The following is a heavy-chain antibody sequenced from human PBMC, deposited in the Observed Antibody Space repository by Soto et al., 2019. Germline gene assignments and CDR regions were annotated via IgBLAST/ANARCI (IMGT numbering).Heavy chain of an antibody. Sequence: EVQLVEVGGGLSQPGGSLRLSCVVSGFSVSTNYMSWVRQAPGKGLEWVSVIYSGGSTVYADSVKGRFFISRDDSKNTVYLRMNSLRVGDTASYYCVRGRGNFDYWGQGTLVTVSS. J-gene: IGHJ4*02. CDR1: GFSVSTNY. V-gene: IGHV3-53*01. CDR2: IYSGGST. CDR3: VRGRGNFDY.